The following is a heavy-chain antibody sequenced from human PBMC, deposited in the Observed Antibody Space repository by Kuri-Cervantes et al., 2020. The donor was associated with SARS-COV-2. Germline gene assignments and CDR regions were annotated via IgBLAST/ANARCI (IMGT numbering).Heavy chain of an antibody. V-gene: IGHV4-34*01. J-gene: IGHJ5*02. D-gene: IGHD6-6*01. CDR3: ARTQGVAARRGDHNWFDP. CDR2: VNYSGGT. Sequence: GSLRLSCAVDGGSFSGYHWTWIRRSPGKGLEWIGEVNYSGGTNYNPSLKSRVTISVDTSKNQFSLKLSSVTAADTAVYYCARTQGVAARRGDHNWFDPWGQGTLVTVSS. CDR1: GGSFSGYH.